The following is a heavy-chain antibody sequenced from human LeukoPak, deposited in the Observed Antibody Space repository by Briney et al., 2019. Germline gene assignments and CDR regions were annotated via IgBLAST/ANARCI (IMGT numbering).Heavy chain of an antibody. Sequence: PGGSLRLSCAASGFTFSGYEMNWVRQAPGKGLEWVSYISGSGDSIYHADSVKGRFTISRDNAKNSLYLQMNSLRAEDTAVYYCARDGTRGWELDLWGQGTLVTVSS. J-gene: IGHJ5*02. CDR2: ISGSGDSI. CDR3: ARDGTRGWELDL. V-gene: IGHV3-48*03. D-gene: IGHD1-26*01. CDR1: GFTFSGYE.